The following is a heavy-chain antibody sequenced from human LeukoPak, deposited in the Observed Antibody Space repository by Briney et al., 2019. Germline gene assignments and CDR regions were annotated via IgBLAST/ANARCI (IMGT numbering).Heavy chain of an antibody. CDR2: IYPGDSDT. Sequence: GESLRISCKGSGYSFTSYWIGWVRQMPGKGLEWMGIIYPGDSDTRYSPSFQGQVTISADKSISTAYLQWSSLKASDTAMYYCARRLASTMYYFDYWGQGTLVTVSS. D-gene: IGHD3-10*02. CDR3: ARRLASTMYYFDY. V-gene: IGHV5-51*01. CDR1: GYSFTSYW. J-gene: IGHJ4*02.